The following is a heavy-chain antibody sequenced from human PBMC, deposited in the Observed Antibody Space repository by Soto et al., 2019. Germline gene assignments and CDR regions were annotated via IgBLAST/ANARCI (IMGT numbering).Heavy chain of an antibody. J-gene: IGHJ4*02. CDR2: ISGSGGST. CDR3: AKDLELRAPGNGITMIVTDTQLDY. D-gene: IGHD3-22*01. V-gene: IGHV3-23*01. CDR1: GFTFSSYA. Sequence: GGSLRLSCAASGFTFSSYAMSWVRQAPGKGLEWVSAISGSGGSTYYADSVKGRFTISRDNSKNTLYLQMNSLRAEDTAVYYCAKDLELRAPGNGITMIVTDTQLDYWGQGTLVTVSS.